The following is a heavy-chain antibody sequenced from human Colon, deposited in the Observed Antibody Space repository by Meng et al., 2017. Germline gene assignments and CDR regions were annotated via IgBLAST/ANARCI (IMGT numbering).Heavy chain of an antibody. CDR1: GFTFSDYY. D-gene: IGHD3-16*01. Sequence: GQVDGSGGGLVKPGGSLRLSCAASGFTFSDYYMTWIRQAPGKGLEWLSYISSSGDNTYYAESVRGRFTISRDNAKNSVFLHMNSLSADDTAVYYCVRSRTTEITKYYFDYWGQGTVVTVSS. CDR3: VRSRTTEITKYYFDY. V-gene: IGHV3-11*01. J-gene: IGHJ4*02. CDR2: ISSSGDNT.